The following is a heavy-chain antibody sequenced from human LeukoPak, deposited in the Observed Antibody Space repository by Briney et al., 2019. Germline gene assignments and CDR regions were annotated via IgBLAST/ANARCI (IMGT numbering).Heavy chain of an antibody. Sequence: ASVKVSCKASGYTFTDYYMHWVRQAPGQGLEWMGWINPKSGYTKYEQKFQGRVTMTRDTSISTAYMELSRLRSDDTAVYYCASPSQDTGAYYYFDLWGQGTLVTVSS. CDR1: GYTFTDYY. CDR3: ASPSQDTGAYYYFDL. V-gene: IGHV1-2*02. CDR2: INPKSGYT. D-gene: IGHD2-8*02. J-gene: IGHJ4*02.